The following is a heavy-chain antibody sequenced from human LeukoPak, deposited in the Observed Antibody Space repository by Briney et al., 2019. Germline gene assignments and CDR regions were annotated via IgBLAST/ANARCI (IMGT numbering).Heavy chain of an antibody. D-gene: IGHD5-18*01. J-gene: IGHJ6*03. V-gene: IGHV3-11*04. CDR3: ARVFEWIQLWQRYMDV. CDR1: GFSFNDYY. Sequence: GGSLRLSCAASGFSFNDYYMSWIRQAPGKGLEWASYISSSGSTIYYADSVKGRFTISRDNAKNSLYLQMNSLRAEDTAVYYCARVFEWIQLWQRYMDVWGKGTTVTVSS. CDR2: ISSSGSTI.